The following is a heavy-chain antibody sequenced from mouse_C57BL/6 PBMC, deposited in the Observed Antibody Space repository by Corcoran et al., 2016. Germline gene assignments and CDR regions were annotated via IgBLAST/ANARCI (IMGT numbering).Heavy chain of an antibody. CDR2: IYPGSGNT. D-gene: IGHD1-1*01. J-gene: IGHJ2*01. V-gene: IGHV1-76*01. CDR3: ARGSIYYYGSSSVDY. CDR1: GYTFTDYY. Sequence: QVQLKQSGAELVRPGASVKLSCKASGYTFTDYYINWVKQRPGPGLEWIARIYPGSGNTYYNEKFKGKATLTAEKSSSTAYMQLSSLTSEDSAVYFCARGSIYYYGSSSVDYWCQGTTLTVSS.